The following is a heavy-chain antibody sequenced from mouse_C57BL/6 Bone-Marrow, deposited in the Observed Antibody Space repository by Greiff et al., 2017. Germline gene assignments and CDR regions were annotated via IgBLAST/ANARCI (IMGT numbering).Heavy chain of an antibody. CDR2: IYPRSGNT. CDR1: GYTFTSYG. CDR3: ARSYYGYYYAMDY. J-gene: IGHJ4*01. Sequence: QVQLQQSGAELARPGASVKLSCKASGYTFTSYGLSWVKQRTGQGLEWIGEIYPRSGNTYYNEKFKGKATLTADKSSSTAYMELRSLTSEDSAVYFCARSYYGYYYAMDYWGPGTSVTVSS. V-gene: IGHV1-81*01. D-gene: IGHD1-1*01.